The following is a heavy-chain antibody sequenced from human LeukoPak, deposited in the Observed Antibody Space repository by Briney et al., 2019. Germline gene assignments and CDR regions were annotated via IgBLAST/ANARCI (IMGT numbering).Heavy chain of an antibody. J-gene: IGHJ4*02. CDR2: IYTSGST. Sequence: SQTLSLTCIVSGGSISSGSYYWSWIRQPAGKGLEWIGRIYTSGSTNYNPSLKSRGTISVDTSKNQFSLKLSSVTAADTAVYYCARVSGGTRDYWGQGTLVTVSS. V-gene: IGHV4-61*02. D-gene: IGHD2-15*01. CDR3: ARVSGGTRDY. CDR1: GGSISSGSYY.